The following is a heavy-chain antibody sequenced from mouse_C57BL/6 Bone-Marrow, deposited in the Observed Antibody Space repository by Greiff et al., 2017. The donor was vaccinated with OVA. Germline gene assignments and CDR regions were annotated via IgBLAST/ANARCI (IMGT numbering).Heavy chain of an antibody. Sequence: QVQLQQSGAELVRPGTSVKVSCKASGYAFTNYLIEWVKQRPGQGLEWIGVINPGSGGTNYNEKFKGKATLTADKSSSTAYMQLSSLTSEYSAVYFCARAGFYAMDYWGQGTSVTVSS. J-gene: IGHJ4*01. V-gene: IGHV1-54*01. D-gene: IGHD2-2*01. CDR1: GYAFTNYL. CDR3: ARAGFYAMDY. CDR2: INPGSGGT.